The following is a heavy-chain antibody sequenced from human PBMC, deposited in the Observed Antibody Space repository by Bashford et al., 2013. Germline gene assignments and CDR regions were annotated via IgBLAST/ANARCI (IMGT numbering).Heavy chain of an antibody. Sequence: SETLSLTCTVSGGSISSGGYYWSWIRQHPGKGLEWIGYISNTGTTHYNPSLKSRVTISVDTSRSQLSLKLTSVTAADTAIYYCVRDFVVWGQGTPVTVSS. J-gene: IGHJ4*02. CDR3: VRDFVV. D-gene: IGHD2-15*01. V-gene: IGHV4-31*03. CDR1: GGSISSGGYY. CDR2: ISNTGTT.